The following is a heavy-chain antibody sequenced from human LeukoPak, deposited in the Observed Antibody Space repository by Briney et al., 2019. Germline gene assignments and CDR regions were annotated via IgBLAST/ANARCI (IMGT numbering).Heavy chain of an antibody. J-gene: IGHJ4*02. Sequence: ASMKLSCKASGFTFTGYYIHWVRQAPGQGPEWMGWVNPNSGGTNYAQMFQGRVTMTRDTSINTAYMELSELRSDDTAVYYCARDSYGGNWSLGYWGQGTLVTVSS. CDR1: GFTFTGYY. CDR2: VNPNSGGT. D-gene: IGHD4-23*01. V-gene: IGHV1-2*02. CDR3: ARDSYGGNWSLGY.